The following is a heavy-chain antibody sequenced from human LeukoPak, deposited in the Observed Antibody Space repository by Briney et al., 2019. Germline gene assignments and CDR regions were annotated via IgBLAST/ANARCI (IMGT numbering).Heavy chain of an antibody. Sequence: GGSLRLSCAASGFTFSTYSMKWVRQAPGKGLEWVSYISDSGAMYYADSVRGRFTISRENAQNSLFLQMNSLRAEDTAVYYCARDDSGYGYGEADYWGQGTLVTVSS. CDR3: ARDDSGYGYGEADY. D-gene: IGHD5-12*01. CDR2: ISDSGAM. J-gene: IGHJ4*02. V-gene: IGHV3-48*01. CDR1: GFTFSTYS.